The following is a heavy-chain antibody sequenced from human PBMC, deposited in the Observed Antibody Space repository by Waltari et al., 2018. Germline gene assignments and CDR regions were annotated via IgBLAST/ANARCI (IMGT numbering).Heavy chain of an antibody. V-gene: IGHV1-2*02. J-gene: IGHJ2*01. CDR2: INPNRGGT. CDR3: ATQAARDWYFDL. Sequence: QVQLVQSGAEVKKPGASVKVSCKASGYTFTGYYMHWVRQAPGQGLEWMGWINPNRGGTNHAQKFQGRVTMTRDTSISTAYMELSRLRSDDTAVYYCATQAARDWYFDLWGRGTLVTVSS. CDR1: GYTFTGYY. D-gene: IGHD3-10*01.